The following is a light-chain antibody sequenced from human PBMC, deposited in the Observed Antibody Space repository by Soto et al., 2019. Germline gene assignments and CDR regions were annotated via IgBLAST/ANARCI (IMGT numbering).Light chain of an antibody. J-gene: IGKJ1*01. Sequence: DIQMTQSPPTLSASVGDRVTITCRASQPISSWLAWYHQKPGKAPKLLIYDASNLESGVPSRFSGSGSGTEFTLTISSLQPEDFGIYYCQHYNSYSEAFGQGTKVDI. V-gene: IGKV1-5*01. CDR1: QPISSW. CDR3: QHYNSYSEA. CDR2: DAS.